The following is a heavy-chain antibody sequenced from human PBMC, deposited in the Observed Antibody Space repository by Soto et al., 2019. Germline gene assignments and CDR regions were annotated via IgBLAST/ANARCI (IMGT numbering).Heavy chain of an antibody. V-gene: IGHV1-69*13. J-gene: IGHJ4*02. Sequence: SVKVSCKASGGTFSSYAISWVRQAPGQGLEWMGGIIPIFGTANYAQKFQGRVTITADESTSTAYMELSSLRSEDTAVYYCARTLYYYDSRGYYPRVYYFDYWGQGTLVTVSS. CDR1: GGTFSSYA. CDR3: ARTLYYYDSRGYYPRVYYFDY. CDR2: IIPIFGTA. D-gene: IGHD3-22*01.